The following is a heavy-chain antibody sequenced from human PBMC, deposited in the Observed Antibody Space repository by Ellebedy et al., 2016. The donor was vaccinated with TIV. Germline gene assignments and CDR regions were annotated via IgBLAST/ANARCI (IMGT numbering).Heavy chain of an antibody. J-gene: IGHJ3*01. CDR1: GFTFSDHY. D-gene: IGHD1-7*01. CDR3: VRAGPSFAFDL. V-gene: IGHV3-72*01. Sequence: GESLKISXSASGFTFSDHYMDWVRQAPGKGLEWVGRSRNKANSYSTQYAASVKGRFTISRDDSKNSLYVQMNSLKTEDTAVYYCVRAGPSFAFDLWGQGTTVTVSS. CDR2: SRNKANSYST.